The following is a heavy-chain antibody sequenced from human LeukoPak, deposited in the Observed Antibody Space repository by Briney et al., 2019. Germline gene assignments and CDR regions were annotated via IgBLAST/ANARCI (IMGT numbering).Heavy chain of an antibody. CDR2: IYTSGST. V-gene: IGHV4-61*02. CDR1: GGSISSGSYY. J-gene: IGHJ4*02. Sequence: SQTLSFTCTVSGGSISSGSYYWSWIRQPAGKGLEWIGRIYTSGSTNYNPSLKSRVTISVDLSKNQFSLKLSSVTTADTAVYYCAREDYGGNSYSRTIDYWGQGTLVTVSS. D-gene: IGHD4-23*01. CDR3: AREDYGGNSYSRTIDY.